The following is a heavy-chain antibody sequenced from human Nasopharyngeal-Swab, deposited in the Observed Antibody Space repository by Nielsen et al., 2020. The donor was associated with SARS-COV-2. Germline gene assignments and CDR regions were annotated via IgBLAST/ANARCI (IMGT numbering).Heavy chain of an antibody. CDR2: IKQDESEK. CDR3: ARHYDSGGYYLTYFDY. D-gene: IGHD3-22*01. CDR1: GFTFSSYA. J-gene: IGHJ4*02. V-gene: IGHV3-7*01. Sequence: GGSLRLSCAASGFTFSSYAMSWVRQAPGKGLEWVANIKQDESEKSYVDSVKGRFTISRDNAKNSLSLQMSSLRDEDTAVYYCARHYDSGGYYLTYFDYWGQGTLVTVSS.